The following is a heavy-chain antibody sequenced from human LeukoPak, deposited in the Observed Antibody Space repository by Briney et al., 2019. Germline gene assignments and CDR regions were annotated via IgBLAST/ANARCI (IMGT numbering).Heavy chain of an antibody. J-gene: IGHJ4*02. CDR3: ARNAPGYCSGGSCYSGYYFDY. V-gene: IGHV1-69*02. Sequence: VASVKVSCKASGGTFSSYTISWVRQAPGQGLEWMGRIIPILGIANYAQKFQGRVTITADKSTSTAYMELSSLRSEDTAVYYCARNAPGYCSGGSCYSGYYFDYWGQGTLVTVSP. D-gene: IGHD2-15*01. CDR1: GGTFSSYT. CDR2: IIPILGIA.